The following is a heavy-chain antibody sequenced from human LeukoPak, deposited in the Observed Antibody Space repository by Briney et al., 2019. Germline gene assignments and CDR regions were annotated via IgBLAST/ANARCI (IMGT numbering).Heavy chain of an antibody. Sequence: GESLKISCKGSGYSFTSYWIGWVRQMPGKGLEWMGIIYPGDSDTRYSPSFQGQVTISADKSISTAYLQWSSLKTSDTAMYYCARPSIAAAGHDRTTPPKNYYYYYMDVWGKGTTVTISS. D-gene: IGHD6-13*01. CDR2: IYPGDSDT. CDR1: GYSFTSYW. J-gene: IGHJ6*03. CDR3: ARPSIAAAGHDRTTPPKNYYYYYMDV. V-gene: IGHV5-51*01.